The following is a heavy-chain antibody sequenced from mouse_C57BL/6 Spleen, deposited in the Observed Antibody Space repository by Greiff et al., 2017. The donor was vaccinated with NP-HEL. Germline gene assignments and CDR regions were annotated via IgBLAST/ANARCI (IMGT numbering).Heavy chain of an antibody. J-gene: IGHJ2*01. V-gene: IGHV1-50*01. Sequence: QVQLQQPGAELVKPGASVKLSCKASGYTFTSYWMQWVKQRPGQGLEWIGEIDPSDSSTNYNQKFQGQATLTVDTSSSTAYMQLSSLTSEDSAVYYCARSGITTVVARDYWGQGTTLTVSS. CDR3: ARSGITTVVARDY. CDR1: GYTFTSYW. CDR2: IDPSDSST. D-gene: IGHD1-1*01.